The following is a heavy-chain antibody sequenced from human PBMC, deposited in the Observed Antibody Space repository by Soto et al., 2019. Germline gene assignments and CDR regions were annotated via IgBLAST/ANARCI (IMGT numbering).Heavy chain of an antibody. J-gene: IGHJ4*02. V-gene: IGHV3-33*01. CDR1: GFTFSTYG. Sequence: QVQLVESGGGVVQPGRSLRLSCAASGFTFSTYGVHWVRQAPGMGLEWVAVIWYDGSNKYYADSVKGRFTISRDNSKNTLYLQMNSLRAEDTAVYYCATDPIGAAAALWGQGTLVTVSS. CDR2: IWYDGSNK. D-gene: IGHD6-13*01. CDR3: ATDPIGAAAAL.